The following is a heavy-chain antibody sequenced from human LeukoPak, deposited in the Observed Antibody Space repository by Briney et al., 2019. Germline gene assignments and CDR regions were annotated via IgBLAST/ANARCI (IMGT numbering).Heavy chain of an antibody. CDR2: INTNTGNP. Sequence: GASVKVSCKASGYTFTSYAMNWVRQAPGQGLEWMGWINTNTGNPTYAQGFTGRFVFSLDTSVSTAYLQISSLKAEDTAVYYCARPMGHYDFWSGYYSPRDYYYMDVWGKGTTVTVSS. J-gene: IGHJ6*03. D-gene: IGHD3-3*01. V-gene: IGHV7-4-1*02. CDR1: GYTFTSYA. CDR3: ARPMGHYDFWSGYYSPRDYYYMDV.